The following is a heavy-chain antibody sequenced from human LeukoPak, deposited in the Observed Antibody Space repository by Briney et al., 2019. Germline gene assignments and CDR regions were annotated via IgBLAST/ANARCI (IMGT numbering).Heavy chain of an antibody. V-gene: IGHV1-46*01. D-gene: IGHD3-22*01. CDR1: GYTLTELS. J-gene: IGHJ4*02. CDR3: ARERPNSSGYSADY. Sequence: ASVKVSCKVSGYTLTELSMHWVRQAPGQGLEWMGIINPSGGSTSYAQKFQGRVTMTRDTSTSTVYMELSSLRSEDTAVYYCARERPNSSGYSADYWGQGTLVTVSS. CDR2: INPSGGST.